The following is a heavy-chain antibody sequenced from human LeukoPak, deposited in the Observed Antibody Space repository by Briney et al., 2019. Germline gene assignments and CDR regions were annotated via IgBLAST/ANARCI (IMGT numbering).Heavy chain of an antibody. CDR3: ATYRQVLLPFES. CDR1: GFTFSSYG. D-gene: IGHD2-8*02. J-gene: IGHJ4*02. V-gene: IGHV3-23*01. CDR2: ISGSGGST. Sequence: PGGSLRLSCGASGFTFSSYGMSWVRQAPGKGLEWVSAISGSGGSTYYADSVRGRFTISRDNSKSTLSLQMNSLRAEDTAIYYCATYRQVLLPFESWGQGTLVTVSS.